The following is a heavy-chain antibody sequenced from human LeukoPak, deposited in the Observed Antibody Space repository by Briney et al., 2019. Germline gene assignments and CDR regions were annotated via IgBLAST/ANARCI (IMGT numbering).Heavy chain of an antibody. CDR3: ARSHCGGDCNGSPLDY. D-gene: IGHD2-21*02. CDR2: IYRSGGST. Sequence: ASVKVSCKASGYTFTSYYMHWVRQAPGQGLEWMGIIYRSGGSTRYAQKFQGRVTMNRDTSTSTVYMELSSLRSEETAVYYCARSHCGGDCNGSPLDYWGQGTLVTVSP. CDR1: GYTFTSYY. V-gene: IGHV1-46*01. J-gene: IGHJ4*02.